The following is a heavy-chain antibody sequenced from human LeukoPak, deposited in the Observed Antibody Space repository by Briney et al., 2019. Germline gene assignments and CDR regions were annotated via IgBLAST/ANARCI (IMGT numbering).Heavy chain of an antibody. CDR2: IWYDGSNK. D-gene: IGHD2-2*02. Sequence: QPGGSLRLSYAASGFTFSSYGMHWVRQAPGKGLEWVADIWYDGSNKYYADSVKGRFTISRDYSKNTLYLQMNSLRAEDTAVYYCAKDGSGYCSSTSCYKSLYAFDIWGQGTMVTVSS. CDR1: GFTFSSYG. CDR3: AKDGSGYCSSTSCYKSLYAFDI. V-gene: IGHV3-33*06. J-gene: IGHJ3*02.